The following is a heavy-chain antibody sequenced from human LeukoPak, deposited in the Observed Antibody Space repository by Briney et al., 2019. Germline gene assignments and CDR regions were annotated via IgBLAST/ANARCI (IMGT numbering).Heavy chain of an antibody. J-gene: IGHJ4*02. D-gene: IGHD3-3*01. CDR3: AKDGSAYYDFWSGYFHLDY. CDR2: ISGSGGST. Sequence: GGSLRLSCAASGFTFSTYAMSWVRQAAGKGLEWVSAISGSGGSTYYADSVKGRFTISRDNSKNTLYLQMNSLRAEDTAVYYCAKDGSAYYDFWSGYFHLDYWGQGTLVTVSS. V-gene: IGHV3-23*01. CDR1: GFTFSTYA.